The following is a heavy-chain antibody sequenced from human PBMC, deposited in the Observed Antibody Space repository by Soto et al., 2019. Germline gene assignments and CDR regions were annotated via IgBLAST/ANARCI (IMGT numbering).Heavy chain of an antibody. J-gene: IGHJ4*02. CDR2: ISNNGSSL. D-gene: IGHD3-9*01. Sequence: PGGSLRLSCSASGFNFDTFTLHWVRQAPGRGLEFVSAISNNGSSLYYADSVKGRFTTSRDNSRNTLYLQMTSLTVEDRALYYCVKEMGPCWDWSYYFDSWGQGTLVTVSS. V-gene: IGHV3-64D*08. CDR1: GFNFDTFT. CDR3: VKEMGPCWDWSYYFDS.